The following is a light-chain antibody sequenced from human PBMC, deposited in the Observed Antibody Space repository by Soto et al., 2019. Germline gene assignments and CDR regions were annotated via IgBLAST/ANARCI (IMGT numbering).Light chain of an antibody. CDR3: KKSTRFPLT. Sequence: DIQMTQSPSFVSASVGDRVTITCRASQGISSWLAWYQHKPGRAPKLIIHAASSLESGAPSRFVDTRSMTDFTLTISSLQPEDFATSYCKKSTRFPLTFGGGTKVEIK. V-gene: IGKV1-12*01. J-gene: IGKJ4*01. CDR2: AAS. CDR1: QGISSW.